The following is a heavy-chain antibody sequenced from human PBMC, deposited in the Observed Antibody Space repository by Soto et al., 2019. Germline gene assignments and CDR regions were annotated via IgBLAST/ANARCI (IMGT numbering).Heavy chain of an antibody. J-gene: IGHJ4*02. D-gene: IGHD3-3*01. CDR2: ISGSGGRT. V-gene: IGHV3-23*01. CDR1: GFTFSNYA. CDR3: AKDSYRAIFGVVIHTSDFDY. Sequence: PGGSLRLSCAASGFTFSNYAMNWVRQAPGLGLEWVSVISGSGGRTYYADSVKGRFTISRDNSKNTLYLQMNSLRAEDTAVYYCAKDSYRAIFGVVIHTSDFDYWGQGTLVTVS.